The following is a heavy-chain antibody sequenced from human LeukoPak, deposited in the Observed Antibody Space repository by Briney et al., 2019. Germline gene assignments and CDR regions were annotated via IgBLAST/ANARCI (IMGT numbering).Heavy chain of an antibody. D-gene: IGHD6-19*01. Sequence: SVKVSCKASGGTFSSYAISWVRQAPGQGLEWMGGIIPIFGTANYAQKLQGRVTMTTDTSTSTAYMELRSLRSDDTAVYYCARDPVAGTFSYFDYWGQGTLVTVSS. CDR2: IIPIFGTA. V-gene: IGHV1-69*05. J-gene: IGHJ4*02. CDR1: GGTFSSYA. CDR3: ARDPVAGTFSYFDY.